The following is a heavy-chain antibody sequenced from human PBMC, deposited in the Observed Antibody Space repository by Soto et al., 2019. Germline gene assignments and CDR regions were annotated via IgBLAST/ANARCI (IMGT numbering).Heavy chain of an antibody. CDR2: ISGSGANT. D-gene: IGHD6-19*01. CDR1: GFTFSSYA. Sequence: VQLLESAGGFVPPGGSLSLSCAASGFTFSSYAMRWVRQAPGKGLEWVSAISGSGANTYYADSVKGRFTISRDNSKNTLFSQLNSLRVEDTAVYYCAKCAGSGWYPDYWGQGTLVTVSS. V-gene: IGHV3-23*01. CDR3: AKCAGSGWYPDY. J-gene: IGHJ4*02.